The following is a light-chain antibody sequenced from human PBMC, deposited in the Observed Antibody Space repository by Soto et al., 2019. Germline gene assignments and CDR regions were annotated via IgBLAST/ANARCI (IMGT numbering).Light chain of an antibody. J-gene: IGKJ2*01. CDR1: QSISRY. CDR3: QQSYSSPPYT. CDR2: DAS. V-gene: IGKV1-39*01. Sequence: DIQMTQSPSSLSASVGDRVTITCRASQSISRYLNWYQHKPGKAPKLLIYDASSLQSGVPSMFSGSGSGTDFTLTISSLQPEDFATYYCQQSYSSPPYTFGQGTKLEIK.